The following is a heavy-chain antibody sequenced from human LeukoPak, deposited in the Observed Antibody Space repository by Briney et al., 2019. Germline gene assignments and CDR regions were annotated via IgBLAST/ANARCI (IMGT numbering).Heavy chain of an antibody. J-gene: IGHJ3*02. Sequence: GGSLRLSCAASGFTFSSYSMNWVRQAPGKGLEWVSYISSSSSTIYYADSVKGRFTISRDNAKNSLYLQMNSLRAEDTAVYYCARGNCPRFGELLCDAFDIWGQGTMVTVSS. CDR2: ISSSSSTI. D-gene: IGHD3-10*01. CDR3: ARGNCPRFGELLCDAFDI. V-gene: IGHV3-48*04. CDR1: GFTFSSYS.